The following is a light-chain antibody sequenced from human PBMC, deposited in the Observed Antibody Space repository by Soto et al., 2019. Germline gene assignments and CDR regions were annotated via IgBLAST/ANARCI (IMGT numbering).Light chain of an antibody. Sequence: EIVLTQSPATLSWSAGERATLSCGASQSVSSYLAWYQQKPGQAPRLLIYGASSRATGIPDRFSGSGSGTDFTLTISRLETEDFAVYYCQQYDSSPKTFGQGTKVDIK. CDR1: QSVSSY. J-gene: IGKJ1*01. CDR2: GAS. V-gene: IGKV3-20*01. CDR3: QQYDSSPKT.